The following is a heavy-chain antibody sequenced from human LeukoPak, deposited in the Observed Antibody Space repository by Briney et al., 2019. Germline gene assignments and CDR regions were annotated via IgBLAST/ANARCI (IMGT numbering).Heavy chain of an antibody. CDR1: GFTFSNYG. V-gene: IGHV3-23*01. CDR2: ISDSGRTP. J-gene: IGHJ4*02. Sequence: PGGSLRLSCAASGFTFSNYGMSWVRQVPEKGLEWVSSISDSGRTPYYADSVKGRFTISRDNSKNTLYLQMNSLRAEDTAVYYCAKDQPLKYYYGSGKYDYWGQGTLVTVSS. D-gene: IGHD3-10*01. CDR3: AKDQPLKYYYGSGKYDY.